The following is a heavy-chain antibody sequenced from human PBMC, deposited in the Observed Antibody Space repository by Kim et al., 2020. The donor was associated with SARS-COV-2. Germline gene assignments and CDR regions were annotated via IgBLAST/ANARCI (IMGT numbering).Heavy chain of an antibody. Sequence: GGSLRLSCAASGFTFSSYGMHWVHQAPGKGLEWVAVISYDGSNKYYADSVKGRFTISRDNSKNTLYLQMNSLRTEDTAVYYCARESTYGDYGNGMDVWAKGPRSPSP. V-gene: IGHV3-33*05. J-gene: IGHJ6*02. CDR3: ARESTYGDYGNGMDV. CDR2: ISYDGSNK. CDR1: GFTFSSYG. D-gene: IGHD4-17*01.